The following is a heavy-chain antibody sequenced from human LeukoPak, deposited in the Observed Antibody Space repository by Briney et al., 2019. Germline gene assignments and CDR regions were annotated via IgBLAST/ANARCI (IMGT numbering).Heavy chain of an antibody. D-gene: IGHD3-16*01. V-gene: IGHV3-23*01. CDR1: GFPFSSYA. J-gene: IGHJ4*02. Sequence: PGGSLRLSCAASGFPFSSYAMRGVRQAPGKGLEWVSAISGSGGSTYYADSVKGRFTISRENSKNTLYLQMNSLRAEDTAVYYCAKDATGPRGHGGYFDYWGQGTLVTVSS. CDR2: ISGSGGST. CDR3: AKDATGPRGHGGYFDY.